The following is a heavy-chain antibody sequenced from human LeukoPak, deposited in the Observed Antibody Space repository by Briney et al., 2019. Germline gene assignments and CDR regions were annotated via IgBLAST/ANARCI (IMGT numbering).Heavy chain of an antibody. V-gene: IGHV3-20*04. CDR1: GFTFDDYG. CDR2: INRYGGST. Sequence: GGSLRLSCEASGFTFDDYGMSWVRQPPGKGLEWVSGINRYGGSTDYADSVKGRFTISRDNAKNSHFLQMNSLRVEDTALYYCARGFRNGPFDCWGQGTLVTVSS. CDR3: ARGFRNGPFDC. J-gene: IGHJ4*02. D-gene: IGHD2-8*01.